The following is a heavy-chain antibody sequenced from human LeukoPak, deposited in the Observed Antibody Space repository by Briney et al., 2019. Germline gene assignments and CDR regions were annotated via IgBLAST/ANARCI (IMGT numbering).Heavy chain of an antibody. D-gene: IGHD5-12*01. CDR3: ARLSGYDYFDY. CDR1: GFTYSSYA. J-gene: IGHJ4*02. Sequence: QPGRSLRLSCAASGFTYSSYAMHWVRQVPGKGLEWVSSLSTTDDGTYYADSVKGRFTISRDNSKNTLYLQMISLRAEDTAVYHCARLSGYDYFDYWGQGTLVTVSS. V-gene: IGHV3-23*01. CDR2: LSTTDDGT.